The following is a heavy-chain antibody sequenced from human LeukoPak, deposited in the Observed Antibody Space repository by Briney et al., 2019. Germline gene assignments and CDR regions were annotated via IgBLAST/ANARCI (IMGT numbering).Heavy chain of an antibody. D-gene: IGHD1-26*01. CDR3: ARGSKGTLGELRVLDI. Sequence: SETLSLTCTVSGGSISSYYWSWIRQPAGKGLEWIGRIYTSGSTNYNPSLKSRVTMSVDTSKNQFSLKLSSVTAADTAVYCARGSKGTLGELRVLDIWGQGTMVTVSS. CDR2: IYTSGST. V-gene: IGHV4-4*07. J-gene: IGHJ3*02. CDR1: GGSISSYY.